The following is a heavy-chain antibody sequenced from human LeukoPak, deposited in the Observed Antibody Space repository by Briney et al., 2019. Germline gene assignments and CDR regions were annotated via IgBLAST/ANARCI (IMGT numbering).Heavy chain of an antibody. Sequence: GGSLRLSCAASGFTFSSFALSRVRQAPGKGLEWVSAISGRGRGGSTNYADSVKGRFTISRDNSKNTLYLQMNSLRAEDTAVYYCAKVGIDGSGPFDHWGQGTLVTVSS. D-gene: IGHD3-10*01. V-gene: IGHV3-23*01. CDR3: AKVGIDGSGPFDH. J-gene: IGHJ4*02. CDR2: ISGRGRGGST. CDR1: GFTFSSFA.